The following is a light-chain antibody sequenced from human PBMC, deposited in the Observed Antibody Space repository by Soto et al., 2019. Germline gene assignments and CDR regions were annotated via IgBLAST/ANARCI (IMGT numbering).Light chain of an antibody. J-gene: IGLJ3*02. CDR2: NNN. CDR3: AAWDDSLSGPV. V-gene: IGLV1-44*01. CDR1: SSNIGSNV. Sequence: QSVLTQPPLVSGTPGQRVTISCSGSSSNIGSNVVNWYQQLPGTAPKLLIFNNNNRPSGVPDRFSGSKSGTSASLAISGLQSEDEADYYCAAWDDSLSGPVFGGGTKQTVL.